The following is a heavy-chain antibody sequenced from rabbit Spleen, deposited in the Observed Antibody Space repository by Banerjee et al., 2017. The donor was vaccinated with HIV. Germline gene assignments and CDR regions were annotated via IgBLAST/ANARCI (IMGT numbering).Heavy chain of an antibody. Sequence: QSLEESGGDLVKPGASLTLTCTASGFDFSSTCYMCWVRQAPGKGPEWIACIYTVRPNIYYASWAKGRFTISRTSSTTVTLQMTSLTAADTATYFCARDPGSSSGDFDLWGPGTLVTVS. CDR1: GFDFSSTCY. D-gene: IGHD1-1*01. CDR2: IYTVRPNI. J-gene: IGHJ6*01. CDR3: ARDPGSSSGDFDL. V-gene: IGHV1S40*01.